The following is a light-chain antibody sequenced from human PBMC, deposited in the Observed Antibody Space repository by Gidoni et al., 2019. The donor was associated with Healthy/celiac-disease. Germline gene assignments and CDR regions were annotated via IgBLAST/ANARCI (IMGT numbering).Light chain of an antibody. CDR1: QGISSY. V-gene: IGKV1-9*01. CDR2: AAS. J-gene: IGKJ5*01. CDR3: QQLNSYPIT. Sequence: DPVPITCRASQGISSYLAWYQQKPGKAPKLLIYAASTLQSGVPSRFSGSGSGTEFTLTISSLQPEDFATYYCQQLNSYPITFGPGTRLEIK.